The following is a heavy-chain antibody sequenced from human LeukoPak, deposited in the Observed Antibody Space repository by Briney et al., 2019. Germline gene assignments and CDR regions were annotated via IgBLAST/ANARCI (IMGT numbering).Heavy chain of an antibody. Sequence: SETLSLTCTVSGYSISSGYYWGWIRQPPGKGLEWLGSIYHSGSTYYNPSLKSRVTISVDTSKNQFSLKLSSVTAADTAVYYCARDDVEMATISYFDYWGQGTLVTVSS. V-gene: IGHV4-38-2*02. J-gene: IGHJ4*02. CDR1: GYSISSGYY. D-gene: IGHD5-24*01. CDR3: ARDDVEMATISYFDY. CDR2: IYHSGST.